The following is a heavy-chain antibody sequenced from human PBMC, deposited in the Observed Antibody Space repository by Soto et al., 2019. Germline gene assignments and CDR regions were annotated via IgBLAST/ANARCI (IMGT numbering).Heavy chain of an antibody. J-gene: IGHJ4*02. CDR3: ALDLSRLDY. Sequence: EVQLVESGGGLVQPGGSLRLSCAASGFTFSSYSMNWGRQAPGKGLEWGSYISSSSSTIYYADSVKGRFTISRDNDKNALYLQMNSLRDEDTAVYYCALDLSRLDYWGQGTLVTVSS. V-gene: IGHV3-48*02. CDR1: GFTFSSYS. CDR2: ISSSSSTI. D-gene: IGHD3-3*01.